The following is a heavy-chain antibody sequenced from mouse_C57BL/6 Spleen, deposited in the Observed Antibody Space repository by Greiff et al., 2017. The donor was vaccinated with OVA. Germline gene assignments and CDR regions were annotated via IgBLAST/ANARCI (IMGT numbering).Heavy chain of an antibody. J-gene: IGHJ2*01. CDR1: GYTFTDYY. Sequence: EVQLQQSGPELVKPGASVKISCKASGYTFTDYYMNWVKQSHGKSLEWIGDINPNNGGTSYNQKFKGKATLTVDKSSSTAYMELRSLTSEDSAVYYCARIYDGYRDFDYWGQGTTLTVSS. CDR2: INPNNGGT. CDR3: ARIYDGYRDFDY. V-gene: IGHV1-26*01. D-gene: IGHD2-3*01.